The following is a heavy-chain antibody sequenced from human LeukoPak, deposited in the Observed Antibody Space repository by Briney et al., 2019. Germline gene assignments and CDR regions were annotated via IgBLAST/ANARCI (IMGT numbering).Heavy chain of an antibody. CDR3: ARGSPFFPFDY. D-gene: IGHD3-3*01. CDR1: GGSFRRYY. Sequence: SETLSLTCAVYGGSFRRYYWSWIRQPPGKGLEWIGEINHSGSTNYNPPLTSRVTLSVTTSTNQLSLKLGSVSAADTAVYCCARGSPFFPFDYWGQGTLVTVSS. J-gene: IGHJ4*02. V-gene: IGHV4-34*01. CDR2: INHSGST.